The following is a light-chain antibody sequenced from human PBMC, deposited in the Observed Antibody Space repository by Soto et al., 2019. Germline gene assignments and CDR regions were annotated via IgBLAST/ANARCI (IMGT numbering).Light chain of an antibody. CDR1: QSVSSSF. Sequence: EIVLTQSPGTLSLSPGEGATLSCRAGQSVSSSFLAWYQQKPGQAPRLLIYGASSRATGIPDRFSGSGSGTDFTLTISRLEPEDFAVYYCQQYGSSPPITFGQGTRLEI. CDR3: QQYGSSPPIT. J-gene: IGKJ5*01. CDR2: GAS. V-gene: IGKV3-20*01.